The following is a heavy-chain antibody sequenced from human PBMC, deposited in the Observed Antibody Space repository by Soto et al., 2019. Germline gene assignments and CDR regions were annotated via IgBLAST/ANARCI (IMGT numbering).Heavy chain of an antibody. CDR1: GGSISSGGYS. Sequence: SETLSLTCAVSGGSISSGGYSWSWIRQPPGKGLEWIGYIYYSGSTNYNPSLKSRVTISVDTSKNQFSLKLSSVTAADTAVYYCARYSGYSSSWYSAIFDYWGQGTLVTVSS. CDR2: IYYSGST. J-gene: IGHJ4*02. D-gene: IGHD6-13*01. V-gene: IGHV4-61*08. CDR3: ARYSGYSSSWYSAIFDY.